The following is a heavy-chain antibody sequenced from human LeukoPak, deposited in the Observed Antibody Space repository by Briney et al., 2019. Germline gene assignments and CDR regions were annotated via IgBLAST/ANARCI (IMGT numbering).Heavy chain of an antibody. V-gene: IGHV3-74*01. CDR3: AKAYYDSSGYSYYFDY. CDR1: GFTSSSYW. Sequence: QPGGSLRLSCAASGFTSSSYWMHWVRQAPGKGLVWVSRINSDGSSTSYADSVKGRFTISRDNAKNSLYLQMNSLRAEDTDVYYCAKAYYDSSGYSYYFDYWGQGTLVTVSS. CDR2: INSDGSST. J-gene: IGHJ4*02. D-gene: IGHD3-22*01.